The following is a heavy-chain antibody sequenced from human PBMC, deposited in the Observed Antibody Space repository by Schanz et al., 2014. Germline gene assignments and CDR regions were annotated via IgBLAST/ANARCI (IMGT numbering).Heavy chain of an antibody. CDR2: IIPILGIA. V-gene: IGHV1-69*10. CDR3: ATLDYADSVS. D-gene: IGHD4-17*01. Sequence: QVQLVQSGAEVKKPGASVKVSCKASGYTFTSHGISWVRQAPGQGLEWMGWIIPILGIANYAQNFQGRVTITADKSTTTAYMELNSLNSDDTAVYYCATLDYADSVSWGQGTLVTVSS. J-gene: IGHJ5*02. CDR1: GYTFTSHG.